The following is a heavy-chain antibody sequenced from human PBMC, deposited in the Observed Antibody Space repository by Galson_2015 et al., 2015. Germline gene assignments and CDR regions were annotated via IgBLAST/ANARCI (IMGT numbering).Heavy chain of an antibody. Sequence: TLSLTCTVSGGSINSGALYWTWIRQHPGKGLEWIGYIHHSGTTYYLPSLKSRVTIPVDASRSQFSLNLSSVTAADTAVYYCATYSSSTNCFDPWGQGTLVTVSS. CDR1: GGSINSGALY. V-gene: IGHV4-31*03. CDR3: ATYSSSTNCFDP. J-gene: IGHJ5*02. D-gene: IGHD6-13*01. CDR2: IHHSGTT.